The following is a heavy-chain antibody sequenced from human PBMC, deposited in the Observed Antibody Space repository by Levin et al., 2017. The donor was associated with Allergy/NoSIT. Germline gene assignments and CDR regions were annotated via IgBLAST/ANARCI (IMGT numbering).Heavy chain of an antibody. CDR3: ARGDLFDI. Sequence: KASETLSLTCTVVGGSTNNYYWNWIRQPPGKGLEWIGYVFHSGRVDYKPSLKSRVTISKDRFKNQFYLRLSSVTAADTAVYYCARGDLFDIWGQGTMVTVSS. V-gene: IGHV4-59*01. CDR1: GGSTNNYY. CDR2: VFHSGRV. J-gene: IGHJ3*02.